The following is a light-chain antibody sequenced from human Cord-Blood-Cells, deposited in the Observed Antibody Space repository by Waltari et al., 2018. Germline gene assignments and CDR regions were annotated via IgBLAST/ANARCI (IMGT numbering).Light chain of an antibody. J-gene: IGLJ3*02. Sequence: QSVLTQPPSASGTPGQRVTISCSGSSSNIGSNYVYWYQTHPGTAPKLLIYRNNRRPSGVPDRCSGSTSGTSASRAISGLRSEDEADYYCAAWDDSLSGWVFGGGTKLTVL. CDR2: RNN. CDR3: AAWDDSLSGWV. V-gene: IGLV1-47*01. CDR1: SSNIGSNY.